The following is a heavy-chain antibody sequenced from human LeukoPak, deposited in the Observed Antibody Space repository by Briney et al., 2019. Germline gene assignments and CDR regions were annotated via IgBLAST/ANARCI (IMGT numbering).Heavy chain of an antibody. CDR3: TKDRGSTRYYYYMDV. Sequence: GGSLRLSCATSGFFFTTYGMHWVRRAPGKGLEWLTSMSYDGTHTNYADSVKGRFTISRDTSKNTLYLQMNSLRPDDTAVYYCTKDRGSTRYYYYMDVWGKGTTVTVS. J-gene: IGHJ6*03. D-gene: IGHD2-2*01. CDR1: GFFFTTYG. V-gene: IGHV3-30*02. CDR2: MSYDGTHT.